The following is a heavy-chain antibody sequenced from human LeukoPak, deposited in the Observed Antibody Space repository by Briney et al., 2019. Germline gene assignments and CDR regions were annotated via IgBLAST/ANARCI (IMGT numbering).Heavy chain of an antibody. CDR1: GGSISTYY. V-gene: IGHV4-4*07. CDR3: ARSRGGKSEFVY. D-gene: IGHD4-23*01. Sequence: SETLSLTCTVSGGSISTYYWTWIRQPAGGGLEWIGRVYTSGSTQYSPSLMSRVTMSLDTSTNQFFLQLNSVTAADTAVYYCARSRGGKSEFVYWGQGTLFTVSS. CDR2: VYTSGST. J-gene: IGHJ4*02.